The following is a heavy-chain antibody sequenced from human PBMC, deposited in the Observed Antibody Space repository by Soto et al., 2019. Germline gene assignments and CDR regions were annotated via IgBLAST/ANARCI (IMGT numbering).Heavy chain of an antibody. J-gene: IGHJ3*02. D-gene: IGHD1-26*01. CDR2: IFYTGST. V-gene: IGHV4-59*01. CDR3: AREGPWGTRDAFDI. Sequence: SETLSLTCTVSCGSISTYYWSWIRQPPGKGLEWIGYIFYTGSTNYNPSLKSRVTISVDTSKNQFSLMLNSVTAADTAVYYCAREGPWGTRDAFDIWGQGTMVTVSS. CDR1: CGSISTYY.